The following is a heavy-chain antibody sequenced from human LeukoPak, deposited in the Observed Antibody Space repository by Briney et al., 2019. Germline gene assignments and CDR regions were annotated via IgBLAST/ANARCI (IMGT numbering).Heavy chain of an antibody. V-gene: IGHV4-59*01. Sequence: PSETLSLTCTVSGGSISSYYWSWIRQPPGKGLEWIGYIYYSGSTNYNPSLKSRVTISVDTSKNQFSLKLSPVTAADTAVYYCARADCSGGSCYPNWSDPWGQGTLVTVSS. J-gene: IGHJ5*02. CDR2: IYYSGST. D-gene: IGHD2-15*01. CDR1: GGSISSYY. CDR3: ARADCSGGSCYPNWSDP.